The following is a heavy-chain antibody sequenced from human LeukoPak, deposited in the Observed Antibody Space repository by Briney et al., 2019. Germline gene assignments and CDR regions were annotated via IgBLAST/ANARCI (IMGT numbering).Heavy chain of an antibody. CDR2: INPNSGGT. V-gene: IGHV1-2*06. D-gene: IGHD6-19*01. CDR1: RYTFTGYY. Sequence: ASVKVSCKASRYTFTGYYMHWVRQAPGQGLEWMGRINPNSGGTNYAQKFQGRVTMTRDTSISTAYMELSRLRSDDTAVYYCARSAVAGTGWYFDLWGRGTLVTVSS. CDR3: ARSAVAGTGWYFDL. J-gene: IGHJ2*01.